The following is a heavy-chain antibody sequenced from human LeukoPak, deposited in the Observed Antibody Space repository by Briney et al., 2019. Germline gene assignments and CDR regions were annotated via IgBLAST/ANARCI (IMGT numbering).Heavy chain of an antibody. CDR1: GFTFDDYA. D-gene: IGHD3-22*01. CDR3: AKGPSYYYDSSGYSGYFDY. J-gene: IGHJ4*02. CDR2: ISWNSGSI. Sequence: PGRSLRLSCVASGFTFDDYAMHWVRQAPGKGLEWVSGISWNSGSIGYADSVKGRFTISRDNAKNSLYLQMNSLRAEDTALYYCAKGPSYYYDSSGYSGYFDYWGQGTLVTVSS. V-gene: IGHV3-9*01.